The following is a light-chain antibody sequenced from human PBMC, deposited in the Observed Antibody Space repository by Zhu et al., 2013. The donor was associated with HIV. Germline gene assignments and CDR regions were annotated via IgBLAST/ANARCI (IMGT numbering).Light chain of an antibody. J-gene: IGKJ1*01. V-gene: IGKV3-20*01. Sequence: EIVLTQSPGTLSLSPGERATLSCRSDQSVSSDDLAWYKFKPGQAPKLLIYGASNRASGIPDRFSGSGSGTDFTLTISRLEPDDFAVYFCQQYGSSPRTFGQGTKVEIK. CDR2: GAS. CDR3: QQYGSSPRT. CDR1: QSVSSDD.